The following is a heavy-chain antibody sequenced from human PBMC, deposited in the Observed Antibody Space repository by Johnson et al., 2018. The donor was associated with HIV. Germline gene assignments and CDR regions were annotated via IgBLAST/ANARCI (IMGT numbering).Heavy chain of an antibody. Sequence: VQLVESGGGLVQPGGSLRLSCVASGFTFSSYGMHWVRQAPGKGLEWVSGINWNGGSTGYADSVKGRFTISSDHAKKSLYLQMNSLRAEDTALYYCARDEEGYCSGGSFYSGAFDIWGQGTLVTVSS. CDR2: INWNGGST. J-gene: IGHJ3*02. CDR1: GFTFSSYG. D-gene: IGHD2-15*01. CDR3: ARDEEGYCSGGSFYSGAFDI. V-gene: IGHV3-20*04.